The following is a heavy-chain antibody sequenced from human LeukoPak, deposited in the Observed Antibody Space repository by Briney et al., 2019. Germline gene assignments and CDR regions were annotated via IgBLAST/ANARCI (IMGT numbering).Heavy chain of an antibody. CDR2: ISSSGSTI. CDR3: AREGVRDYCSTSTCLNWFDP. Sequence: GGSLRLSCAASGFTFSSYEMNWVRQAPGKGLEWVSYISSSGSTIYYADSVKGRFTISRDNAKNSLYLQMNSLRAEDTAVYYCAREGVRDYCSTSTCLNWFDPRGQGTLVTVSS. V-gene: IGHV3-48*03. D-gene: IGHD2-2*01. J-gene: IGHJ5*02. CDR1: GFTFSSYE.